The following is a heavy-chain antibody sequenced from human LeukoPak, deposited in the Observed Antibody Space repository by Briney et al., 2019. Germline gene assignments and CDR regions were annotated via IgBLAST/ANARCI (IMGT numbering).Heavy chain of an antibody. D-gene: IGHD3-16*02. V-gene: IGHV4-30-2*01. Sequence: SQTLSLTCAVSGGSISSGDYSWTWIRQPPGKGLEWIAYIFHRGSTHYNPSLKSRVTMSEDRSKNQFSLKVRSVTAADTAVYYCARVLSAYYNYGMDVWGQGTTLTVSS. CDR3: ARVLSAYYNYGMDV. CDR2: IFHRGST. J-gene: IGHJ6*02. CDR1: GGSISSGDYS.